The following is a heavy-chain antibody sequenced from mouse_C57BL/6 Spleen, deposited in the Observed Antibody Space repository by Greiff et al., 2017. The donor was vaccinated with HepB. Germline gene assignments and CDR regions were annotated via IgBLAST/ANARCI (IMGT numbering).Heavy chain of an antibody. V-gene: IGHV1-26*01. CDR1: GYTFTDYY. D-gene: IGHD2-12*01. J-gene: IGHJ2*01. Sequence: EVQLQQSGPELVKPGASVKISCKASGYTFTDYYMNWVKQSHGKSLEWIGDINPNNGGTSYNQKFKGKATLTVDKSSSTAYMELRSLTSEDSAVYYCARSSYSSFDYWGQGTTLTVSS. CDR2: INPNNGGT. CDR3: ARSSYSSFDY.